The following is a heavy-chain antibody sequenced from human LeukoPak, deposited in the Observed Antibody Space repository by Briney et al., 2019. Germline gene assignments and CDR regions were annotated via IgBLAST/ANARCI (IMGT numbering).Heavy chain of an antibody. V-gene: IGHV3-23*01. CDR1: GFTFTSYA. D-gene: IGHD1-26*01. J-gene: IGHJ4*02. Sequence: GGSLSLSCAAAGFTFTSYAMSWVRPAPREWLGWVSAVRGSGGSTNYADSVKGRFTISRDKSKNTLYLQMNSLRGEDTAVYYCAKGPYRGIVGATSSWGQGTLVTVSS. CDR3: AKGPYRGIVGATSS. CDR2: VRGSGGST.